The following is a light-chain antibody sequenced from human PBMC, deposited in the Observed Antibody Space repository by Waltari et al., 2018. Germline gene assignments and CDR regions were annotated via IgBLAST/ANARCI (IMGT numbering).Light chain of an antibody. J-gene: IGLJ1*01. CDR1: SSDIGGYNY. CDR2: DVN. Sequence: QSALTQPASVSGSPGQSITISCTGTSSDIGGYNYVSWYQQHPGKAPKLMIYDVNNRPSGVSNRCSGSKSGNTASLTISGLQAEDEADYYCSSYTSSTTLVFGTGTKVTVL. CDR3: SSYTSSTTLV. V-gene: IGLV2-14*03.